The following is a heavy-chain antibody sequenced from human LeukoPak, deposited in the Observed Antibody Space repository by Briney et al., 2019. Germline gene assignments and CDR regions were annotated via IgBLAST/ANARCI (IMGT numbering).Heavy chain of an antibody. V-gene: IGHV4-34*01. CDR2: INHSGST. D-gene: IGHD3-22*01. Sequence: SETLSLTCTVSGYSISSGYYWSWIRQPPGKGLEWIGEINHSGSTNYNPSLKSRVTISVDTSKNQFSLKLSSVTAADTAVYYCAKSTAYSITMITVIKPMDVWGQGTTVTVSS. J-gene: IGHJ6*02. CDR3: AKSTAYSITMITVIKPMDV. CDR1: GYSISSGYY.